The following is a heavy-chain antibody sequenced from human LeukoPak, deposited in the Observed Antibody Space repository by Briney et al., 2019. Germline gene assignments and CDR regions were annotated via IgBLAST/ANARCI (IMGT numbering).Heavy chain of an antibody. V-gene: IGHV1-18*01. D-gene: IGHD6-19*01. J-gene: IGHJ3*02. CDR3: ARDSPFLVPGTGDAFDI. CDR2: ISGYHGKT. Sequence: ASVKVFCKASSYPFSNFGISWVRQAPGQGLMWMGWISGYHGKTNYAQKLQGRVTMTTDTSTSTAYMELRSLRSDDTALYFCARDSPFLVPGTGDAFDIWGQGTMVTVSS. CDR1: SYPFSNFG.